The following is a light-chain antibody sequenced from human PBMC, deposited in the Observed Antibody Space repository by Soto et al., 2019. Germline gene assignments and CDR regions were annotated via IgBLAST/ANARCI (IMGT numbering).Light chain of an antibody. CDR3: CSYGGSSTYV. CDR2: EVN. Sequence: QSVLTQPASVSGSPGQSITISCTGTSSDLGSYNLVSWYQQHPGKAPKLMIYEVNKRPSGVSDRFSGSKSGNTASLTISGLQAEDEADYYCCSYGGSSTYVFGTGTKLTVL. CDR1: SSDLGSYNL. J-gene: IGLJ1*01. V-gene: IGLV2-23*02.